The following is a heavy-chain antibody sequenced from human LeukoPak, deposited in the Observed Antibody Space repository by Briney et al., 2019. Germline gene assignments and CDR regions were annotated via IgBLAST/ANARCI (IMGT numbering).Heavy chain of an antibody. J-gene: IGHJ4*01. CDR2: ISGDGGST. CDR1: GFTFDDYA. Sequence: GGSLRLSCAASGFTFDDYAMHWVRQAPGKGLEWVSLISGDGGSTYYADSVKGRFTISRDNSKNSLYLQMNSLRTEDTALYYRAKGAAYFDYWGQGRPGTVSS. D-gene: IGHD6-25*01. CDR3: AKGAAYFDY. V-gene: IGHV3-43*02.